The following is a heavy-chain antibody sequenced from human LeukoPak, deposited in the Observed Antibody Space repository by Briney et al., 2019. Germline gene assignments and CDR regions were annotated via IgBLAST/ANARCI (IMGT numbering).Heavy chain of an antibody. V-gene: IGHV3-7*01. CDR2: MNLDGSEK. CDR1: GFTVSSNY. J-gene: IGHJ4*02. D-gene: IGHD3/OR15-3a*01. Sequence: GGSLRLSCAASGFTVSSNYMNWVRQAPGKGLEWVANMNLDGSEKYYVDSVKGRFVISRDNAKNSLYLQMNSLTAEDTAIYYCARDDGFSCYSYWGQGTLVTVSS. CDR3: ARDDGFSCYSY.